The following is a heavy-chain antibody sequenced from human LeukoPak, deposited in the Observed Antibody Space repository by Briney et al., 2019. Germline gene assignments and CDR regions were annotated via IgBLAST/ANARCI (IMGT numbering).Heavy chain of an antibody. D-gene: IGHD3-10*01. Sequence: GGSLRLSCAASGFTFSTYAMSWVRQAPGKGLEWVSSISGGSGGSTYYADSVKGRFTISRDSSKNTLYLQINSLRAEDTAVYYCARALGIDDYWGQGTLVTVSS. CDR2: ISGGSGGST. V-gene: IGHV3-23*01. CDR1: GFTFSTYA. CDR3: ARALGIDDY. J-gene: IGHJ4*02.